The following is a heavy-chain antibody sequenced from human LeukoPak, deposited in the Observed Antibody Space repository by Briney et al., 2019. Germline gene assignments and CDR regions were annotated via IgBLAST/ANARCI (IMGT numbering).Heavy chain of an antibody. V-gene: IGHV4-61*02. D-gene: IGHD3-22*01. J-gene: IGHJ4*02. Sequence: SQTLSLTRTVSGGSISSGSYYWSWIRQPAGKGLEWIGRIYTSGSTNYNPSLKSRVTISVDTSKNQFSLKLSSVTAADTAVYYCARYIVGNYYDSSGQDYWGQGTLVTVSS. CDR3: ARYIVGNYYDSSGQDY. CDR1: GGSISSGSYY. CDR2: IYTSGST.